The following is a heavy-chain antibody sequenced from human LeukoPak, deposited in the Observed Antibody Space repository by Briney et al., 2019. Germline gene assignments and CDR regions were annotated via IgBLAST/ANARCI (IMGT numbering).Heavy chain of an antibody. J-gene: IGHJ4*02. Sequence: ASVKVSCKASGYSFIGYSMHWVRQAPGQGLEWMGWINPNTGGTNYAQKFQGRVTMTRDTSISTAYMELSSLRSDDTAVYHCARAYVADSSPLFDYWRQGSLVTVSS. CDR3: ARAYVADSSPLFDY. D-gene: IGHD6-13*01. CDR2: INPNTGGT. CDR1: GYSFIGYS. V-gene: IGHV1-2*02.